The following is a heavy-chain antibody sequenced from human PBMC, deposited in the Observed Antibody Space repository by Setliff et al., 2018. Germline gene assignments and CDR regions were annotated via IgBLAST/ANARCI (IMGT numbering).Heavy chain of an antibody. V-gene: IGHV4-34*01. CDR2: INHSGST. CDR3: RFWSGYYKNDY. J-gene: IGHJ4*02. Sequence: SETLSLTCTVYGGSFSDYYWGWIRQPPGKGLEWIAEINHSGSTNYNPSLKSRVTIPVDTSRNQFSLKLSSVTAADTADYYCRFWSGYYKNDYWGQGTLVTVSS. D-gene: IGHD3-3*01. CDR1: GGSFSDYY.